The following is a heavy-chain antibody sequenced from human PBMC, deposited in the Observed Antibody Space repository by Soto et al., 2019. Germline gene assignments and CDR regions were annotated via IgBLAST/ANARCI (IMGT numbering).Heavy chain of an antibody. CDR3: ARMGVSSGWFEGLEYYFDY. CDR2: ISGSGGST. D-gene: IGHD6-19*01. Sequence: PGGSLRLSCAASGFTFSSYAMSWVRQAPGKGLEWVSAISGSGGSTYYADSVKGRFTISRDNSKNTLFLQMNSLRAEDTAVYYCARMGVSSGWFEGLEYYFDYWGQGTLVTVSS. CDR1: GFTFSSYA. J-gene: IGHJ4*02. V-gene: IGHV3-23*01.